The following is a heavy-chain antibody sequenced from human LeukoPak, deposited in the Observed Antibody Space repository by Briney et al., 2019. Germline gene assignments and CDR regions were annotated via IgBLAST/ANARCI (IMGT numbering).Heavy chain of an antibody. J-gene: IGHJ4*02. CDR3: ARRHYYDSSGYYYPYYFDY. CDR1: GYSITSYW. Sequence: GESLKISCKGSGYSITSYWIGWVRQMPGKGLEWMGIIYPGGSDTRYSPSFQGQVTISADKSIRTAYLQSSSLKASDTAMYYCARRHYYDSSGYYYPYYFDYWGQGTLVTVSS. CDR2: IYPGGSDT. D-gene: IGHD3-22*01. V-gene: IGHV5-51*01.